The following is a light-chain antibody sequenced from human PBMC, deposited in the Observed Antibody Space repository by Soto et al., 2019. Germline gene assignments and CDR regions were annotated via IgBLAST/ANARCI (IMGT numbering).Light chain of an antibody. CDR2: WAS. V-gene: IGKV4-1*01. CDR1: QSVLYSSNNKNH. Sequence: DIVMTQSPDSLAVSLGERATINCRSSQSVLYSSNNKNHLGWYQQKPGQPPKLLIYWASTRESGVPDRFSGSGSGTDFTLTISSLQAEDVGAYYCLQYYSHPFTFGGGTKVDIK. CDR3: LQYYSHPFT. J-gene: IGKJ4*01.